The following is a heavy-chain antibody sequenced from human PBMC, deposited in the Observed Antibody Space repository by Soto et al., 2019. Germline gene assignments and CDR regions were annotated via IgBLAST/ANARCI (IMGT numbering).Heavy chain of an antibody. Sequence: NPSETLSLTCTVSGGSISSYYWSWIRQPPGKGLEWIGYIYYSGSTNYNPSLKSRVTISVDTSKNQFSLKLSSVTAADTAVYYCARDGYDILTGSPSWFDPWGQGTLVTVSS. J-gene: IGHJ5*02. CDR1: GGSISSYY. D-gene: IGHD3-9*01. CDR3: ARDGYDILTGSPSWFDP. CDR2: IYYSGST. V-gene: IGHV4-59*01.